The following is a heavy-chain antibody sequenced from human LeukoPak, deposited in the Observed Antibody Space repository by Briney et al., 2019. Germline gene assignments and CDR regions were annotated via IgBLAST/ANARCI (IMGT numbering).Heavy chain of an antibody. V-gene: IGHV4-34*01. CDR3: ARGKKKQWLAPGFDY. J-gene: IGHJ4*02. CDR1: GGSFSGYY. CDR2: INHSGST. Sequence: SGTLSLTCAVYGGSFSGYYWSWIRQPPGKGLEWIGEINHSGSTNYNPSLKSRVTISVDTSKNQFSLKLSSVTAADTAVYYCARGKKKQWLAPGFDYWGQGTLVTVSS. D-gene: IGHD6-19*01.